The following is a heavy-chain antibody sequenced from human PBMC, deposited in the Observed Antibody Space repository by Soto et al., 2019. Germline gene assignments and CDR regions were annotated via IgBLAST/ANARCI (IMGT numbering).Heavy chain of an antibody. CDR1: GFTFRSYA. J-gene: IGHJ4*02. V-gene: IGHV3-23*01. Sequence: PGGSLRLSCTASGFTFRSYAMTWVRQAPGKGLEWVSAIAGSGGDTYYADSVKGRFTISRDNSKNTLYMEMNSLRAEDTAVYYCARGLIWKAAYFDYWGQGALVTVSS. CDR3: ARGLIWKAAYFDY. D-gene: IGHD1-1*01. CDR2: IAGSGGDT.